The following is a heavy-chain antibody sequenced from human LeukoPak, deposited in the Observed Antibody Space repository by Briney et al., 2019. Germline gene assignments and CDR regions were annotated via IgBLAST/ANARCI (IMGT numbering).Heavy chain of an antibody. J-gene: IGHJ3*02. V-gene: IGHV4-39*01. CDR3: ASRVLDAFDI. D-gene: IGHD3-10*01. Sequence: ETLSLTCTVSGGSISSSSYYWGWIRQPPGKGLEWIGSIYYSGSTYYNPSLKSRVTISVDTSKNQFSLKLSSATAADTAVYYCASRVLDAFDIWGQGTMVTVSS. CDR1: GGSISSSSYY. CDR2: IYYSGST.